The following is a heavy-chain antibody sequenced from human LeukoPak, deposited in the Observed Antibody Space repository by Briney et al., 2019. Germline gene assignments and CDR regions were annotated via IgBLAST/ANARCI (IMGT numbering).Heavy chain of an antibody. Sequence: PGGSLRLSCAASGFTFSSYGMHWVRQAPGKGLEGVAVIWSDGSNKYYEDSVQGRFTISRDNSKNTLYLQMNSLRAEDTAVYYCARDHGDYRFDPWGQGTLVTVSA. CDR1: GFTFSSYG. V-gene: IGHV3-33*01. D-gene: IGHD4-17*01. J-gene: IGHJ5*02. CDR2: IWSDGSNK. CDR3: ARDHGDYRFDP.